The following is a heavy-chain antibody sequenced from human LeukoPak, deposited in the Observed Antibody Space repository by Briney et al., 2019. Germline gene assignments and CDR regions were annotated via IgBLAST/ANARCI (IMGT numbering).Heavy chain of an antibody. CDR1: GYTFTSYY. D-gene: IGHD3-10*01. CDR3: ARVYGSGSSHRFAYYYYYYMDV. J-gene: IGHJ6*03. Sequence: GASVKVSCKASGYTFTSYYMHWVRQAPGQGLEWMGIINPSGGSTSYAQKFQGRVTMTRNTSISTAYMELSSLRSEDTAVYYCARVYGSGSSHRFAYYYYYYMDVWGKGTTVTVSS. CDR2: INPSGGST. V-gene: IGHV1-46*01.